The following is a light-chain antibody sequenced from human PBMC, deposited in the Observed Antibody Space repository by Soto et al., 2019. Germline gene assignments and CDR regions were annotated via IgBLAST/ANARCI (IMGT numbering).Light chain of an antibody. CDR3: QEYYTYPWT. Sequence: DIQMTQSPSTLSASIGDRVTITCRASQSIRSWLAWHQQKPEKAPKFLIHKVSTLVSGVPSRFSGSGSGTEFTLTLSSLQPDDFATYFCQEYYTYPWTFGQGTKVDIK. CDR2: KVS. J-gene: IGKJ1*01. CDR1: QSIRSW. V-gene: IGKV1-5*03.